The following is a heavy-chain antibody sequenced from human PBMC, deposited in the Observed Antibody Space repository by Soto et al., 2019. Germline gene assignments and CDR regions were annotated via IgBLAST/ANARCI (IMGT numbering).Heavy chain of an antibody. CDR1: GGSISTYY. D-gene: IGHD6-13*01. CDR2: IYHSGDT. V-gene: IGHV4-59*12. CDR3: ARGERQQQRDT. J-gene: IGHJ5*02. Sequence: SETLSLTCTVSGGSISTYYWSWIRQPPGKGLEWIGEIYHSGDTNYNPSLKSRVILSVDKSKNQFFLKVNSVTAADTAVYYCARGERQQQRDTWGRGILVTVSS.